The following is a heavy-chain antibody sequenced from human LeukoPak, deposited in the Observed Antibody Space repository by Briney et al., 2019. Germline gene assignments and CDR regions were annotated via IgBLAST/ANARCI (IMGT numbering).Heavy chain of an antibody. CDR2: MNPNSGKS. D-gene: IGHD5-12*01. V-gene: IGHV1-8*01. Sequence: ASVKVSCKASGYSFTTHDINWVRQSTGQGLEWMGWMNPNSGKSGYAQKFQGRVTMTRDTSISTVYVELSSLGSDDTAVYYCARESGLTDNWLDSWGQGTLVIVSS. J-gene: IGHJ5*01. CDR3: ARESGLTDNWLDS. CDR1: GYSFTTHD.